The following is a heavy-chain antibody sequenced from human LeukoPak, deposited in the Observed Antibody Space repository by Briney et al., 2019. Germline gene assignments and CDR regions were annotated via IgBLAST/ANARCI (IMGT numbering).Heavy chain of an antibody. D-gene: IGHD6-19*01. J-gene: IGHJ4*02. CDR3: ASSSGWYHFDY. Sequence: GGSLRLSCAASGFTFSSYCMSWVRQAPGKGLEWVANIKQDGSEKYYVDSVKGRFTISRDNAKNSLYLQMNSLRAEDAAVYYCASSSGWYHFDYWGQGTLVTVSS. CDR1: GFTFSSYC. CDR2: IKQDGSEK. V-gene: IGHV3-7*01.